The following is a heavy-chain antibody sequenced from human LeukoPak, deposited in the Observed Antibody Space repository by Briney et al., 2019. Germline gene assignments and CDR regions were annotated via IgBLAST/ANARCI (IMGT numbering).Heavy chain of an antibody. CDR2: ISGSGGST. Sequence: GGSLRLSCAASGFTFSSYAMSWVRQAPGKGLEWVSAISGSGGSTYYADSVKGRFTISRDNSKNTLYLQMNSLRAEDTAVYYCAKELRYFEWPRSYYDYYYGMDVWGQGTAVTVSS. V-gene: IGHV3-23*01. J-gene: IGHJ6*02. D-gene: IGHD3-3*01. CDR3: AKELRYFEWPRSYYDYYYGMDV. CDR1: GFTFSSYA.